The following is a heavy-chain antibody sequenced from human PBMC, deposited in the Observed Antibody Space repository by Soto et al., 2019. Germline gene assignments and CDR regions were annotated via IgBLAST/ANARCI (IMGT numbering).Heavy chain of an antibody. CDR2: IYYDGTT. Sequence: SETLSLTCTVSGGPISRYYWSWIRQPPGKGLEWIGNIYYDGTTNYSPSLKSRVTISVDTSNNQFSLRLSSVTAADTAVYYCARAGYSYGFGYYYDYWGQGTLVTVSS. V-gene: IGHV4-59*01. J-gene: IGHJ4*02. CDR1: GGPISRYY. CDR3: ARAGYSYGFGYYYDY. D-gene: IGHD5-18*01.